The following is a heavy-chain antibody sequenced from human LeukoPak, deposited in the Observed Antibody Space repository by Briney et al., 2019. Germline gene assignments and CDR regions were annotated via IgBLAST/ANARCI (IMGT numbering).Heavy chain of an antibody. V-gene: IGHV3-30-3*01. CDR1: GFTFSTFA. Sequence: GGSLRLSCAASGFTFSTFAMHWVRQAPGKGLQWVALISYDSTNIHYADSVRDRFTISRDNSKNTLYLQINSLRAEDTAVYYCARDLPPLDYWGQGTLVTVSS. J-gene: IGHJ4*02. CDR2: ISYDSTNI. CDR3: ARDLPPLDY.